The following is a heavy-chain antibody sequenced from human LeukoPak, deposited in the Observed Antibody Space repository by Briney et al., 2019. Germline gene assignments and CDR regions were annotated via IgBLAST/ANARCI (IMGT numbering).Heavy chain of an antibody. CDR3: ARAYCGGDCSPDY. J-gene: IGHJ4*02. CDR1: GYTFTGYY. V-gene: IGHV1-2*02. D-gene: IGHD2-21*02. Sequence: VASVKVSCKASGYTFTGYYMHWVRQAPGQGLEWMGWINPNSGGTNYAQKFQGRVTMTRDTSISTAYMELSRLRSEDMAVYYCARAYCGGDCSPDYWGQGTLVTVSS. CDR2: INPNSGGT.